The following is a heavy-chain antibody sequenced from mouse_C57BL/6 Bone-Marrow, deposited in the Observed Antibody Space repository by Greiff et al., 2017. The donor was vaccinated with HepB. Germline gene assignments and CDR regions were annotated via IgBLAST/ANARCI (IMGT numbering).Heavy chain of an antibody. CDR2: IDPSDSYT. V-gene: IGHV1-59*01. D-gene: IGHD2-1*01. J-gene: IGHJ3*01. CDR1: GYTFTSYW. CDR3: ASGDLLWGFAY. Sequence: QVQLQQPGAELVRPGTSVKLSCKASGYTFTSYWMHWVKQRPGQGLEWIGVIDPSDSYTNYNQKFKGKATLTVDTSSSTAYMQLSSLTSEDSAVYYCASGDLLWGFAYWGQGTLVTVSA.